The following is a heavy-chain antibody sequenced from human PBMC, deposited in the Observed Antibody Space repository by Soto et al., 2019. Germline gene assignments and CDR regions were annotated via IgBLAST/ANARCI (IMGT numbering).Heavy chain of an antibody. CDR1: GFICSSYD. CDR2: TLAGGST. V-gene: IGHV3-23*01. CDR3: AKATATGGGAFDI. D-gene: IGHD2-8*02. J-gene: IGHJ3*02. Sequence: PGGSLRLSCAASGFICSSYDMSWVRQAPGKGLEWVSTTLAGGSTHYADSVMGRSTISRDRSANTVFLQMNSLTAGDTAVYYCAKATATGGGAFDICGQGTMVTVSS.